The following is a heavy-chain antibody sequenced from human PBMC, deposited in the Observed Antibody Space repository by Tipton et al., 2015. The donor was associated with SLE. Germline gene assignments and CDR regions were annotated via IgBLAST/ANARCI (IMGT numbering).Heavy chain of an antibody. CDR3: ARGIAVNYFDS. V-gene: IGHV4-31*03. Sequence: LRLSCPVSGSSISSGGGYWSWIRQHPGKGLEWIGYIYYSGSTYYNPSLRSRVIISVDTSKNQFSLNLSSVTAADAAVYYCARGIAVNYFDSWGQGSLVTVAS. CDR1: GSSISSGGGY. J-gene: IGHJ4*02. CDR2: IYYSGST. D-gene: IGHD6-19*01.